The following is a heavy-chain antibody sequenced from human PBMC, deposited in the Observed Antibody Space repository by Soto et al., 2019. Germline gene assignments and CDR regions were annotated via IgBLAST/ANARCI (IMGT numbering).Heavy chain of an antibody. CDR3: ARVQLLWFGELDAFDI. J-gene: IGHJ3*02. CDR1: GFTFSDYY. Sequence: GGSLRLSCAASGFTFSDYYMSWIRQAPGKGLEWVSYISSSGSTIYYADSVKGRFTISRDNAKNSLYLQMNSLRAEDTAVYYCARVQLLWFGELDAFDIWGQGTMVTVS. CDR2: ISSSGSTI. D-gene: IGHD3-10*01. V-gene: IGHV3-11*01.